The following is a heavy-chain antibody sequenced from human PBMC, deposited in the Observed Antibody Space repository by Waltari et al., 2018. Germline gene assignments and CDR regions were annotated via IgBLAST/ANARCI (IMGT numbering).Heavy chain of an antibody. CDR3: AKGHSGSYGLKD. V-gene: IGHV3-9*01. D-gene: IGHD1-26*01. Sequence: EVQLVESGGGLVQPGRSLRLSCAVSGFNFYDYAMHWVRQAPGKGLEWISGISWTRANVGDGDSVKGRFTITRDNAKNSLYLQMNSLRPEDTALYYCAKGHSGSYGLKDWGQGTLVTVSS. J-gene: IGHJ4*02. CDR2: ISWTRANV. CDR1: GFNFYDYA.